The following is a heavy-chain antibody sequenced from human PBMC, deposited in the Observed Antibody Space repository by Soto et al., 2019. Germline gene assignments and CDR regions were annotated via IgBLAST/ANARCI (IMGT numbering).Heavy chain of an antibody. CDR2: INPGNGDT. CDR1: GYTFTTYT. D-gene: IGHD3-3*01. J-gene: IGHJ3*02. CDR3: ARKLAGFTIGWASALDI. V-gene: IGHV1-3*01. Sequence: QVPLVQSGAEVKKPGASVKVSCRASGYTFTTYTILWVRQAPGQRLEWMAWINPGNGDTKYSQNVQGRVTDTRDTAQSTGYRGMSSLRSQATATYRCARKLAGFTIGWASALDIWGQGTMVPVS.